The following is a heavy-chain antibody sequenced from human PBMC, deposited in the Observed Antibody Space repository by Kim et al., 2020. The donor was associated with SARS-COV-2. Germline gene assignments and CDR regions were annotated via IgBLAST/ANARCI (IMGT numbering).Heavy chain of an antibody. Sequence: GESLKISCKGSGYSFTSYWIGWVRQMPGKGLEWMGIIYPGDSDTRYSPSFQGQVTISADMSISTAYLQWSSLKASDTAMYYCARRCSGGSCYVTTDYYYYYGMDVWGQGTTVTVS. V-gene: IGHV5-51*01. D-gene: IGHD2-15*01. CDR3: ARRCSGGSCYVTTDYYYYYGMDV. CDR2: IYPGDSDT. J-gene: IGHJ6*02. CDR1: GYSFTSYW.